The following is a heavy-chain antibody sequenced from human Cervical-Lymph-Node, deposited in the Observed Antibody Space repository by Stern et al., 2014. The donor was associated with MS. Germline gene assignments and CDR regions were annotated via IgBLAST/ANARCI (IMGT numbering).Heavy chain of an antibody. CDR1: GFTFGDYA. CDR3: AKDAWGSGWSHWYFDL. Sequence: EVQLVESGGGLIQPGRSLRLFCAASGFTFGDYAMHWVRQDPGKGLEWVSGIWGNNGTAAYADSVKGRFTISRDNAKESLYLQMDSLRVEDTALYYCAKDAWGSGWSHWYFDLWGRGTLVTVSS. CDR2: IWGNNGTA. D-gene: IGHD6-19*01. V-gene: IGHV3-9*01. J-gene: IGHJ2*01.